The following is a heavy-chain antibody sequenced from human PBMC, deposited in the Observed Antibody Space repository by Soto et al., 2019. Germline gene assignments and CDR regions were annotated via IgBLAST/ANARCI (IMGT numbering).Heavy chain of an antibody. J-gene: IGHJ4*02. CDR2: IYGGGTT. D-gene: IGHD6-19*01. Sequence: SGGSLRLSCAASGFTVSSNYMSWVRQAPGKGLEWVSVIYGGGTTYYADSVKGRFTISRDNSKNTLFLQVNSLRVEDTAVYYCVQTTGWPGFDFWGQGTLVTVSS. CDR1: GFTVSSNY. CDR3: VQTTGWPGFDF. V-gene: IGHV3-53*01.